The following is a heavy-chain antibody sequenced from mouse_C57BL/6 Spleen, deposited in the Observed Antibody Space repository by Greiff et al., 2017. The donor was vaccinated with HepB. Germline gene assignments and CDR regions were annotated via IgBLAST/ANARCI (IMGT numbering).Heavy chain of an antibody. Sequence: QVQLQQPGAELVMPGASVKLSCKASGYTFTSYWMHWVKQRPGQGLEWIGEIDPSDSYTNYNQKFKGKSTLTVDKSSSTAYMQLSSLTSEDSAVYYCASLDLWEGDYWGQGTTLTVSS. CDR2: IDPSDSYT. D-gene: IGHD4-1*01. J-gene: IGHJ2*01. CDR3: ASLDLWEGDY. CDR1: GYTFTSYW. V-gene: IGHV1-69*01.